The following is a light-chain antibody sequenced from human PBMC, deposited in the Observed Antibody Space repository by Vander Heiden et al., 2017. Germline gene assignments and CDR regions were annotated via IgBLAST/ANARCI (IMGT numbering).Light chain of an antibody. Sequence: IVLTQSPASLSVFPGGRATLPCRANQSVDNKLGWYLQKPGQAPRLLFYGAASRATGVPARFSASGSGTEFALTISSLQPEDLGTYYCQQYDNWPYTFAQGTKLEI. CDR1: QSVDNK. V-gene: IGKV3-15*01. CDR3: QQYDNWPYT. CDR2: GAA. J-gene: IGKJ2*01.